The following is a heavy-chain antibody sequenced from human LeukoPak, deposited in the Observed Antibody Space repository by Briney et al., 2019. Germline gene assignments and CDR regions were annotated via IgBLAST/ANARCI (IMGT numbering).Heavy chain of an antibody. V-gene: IGHV4-59*01. CDR1: GGSISSYY. D-gene: IGHD2/OR15-2a*01. J-gene: IGHJ6*03. CDR3: ARGTFYYYYYTDV. CDR2: IYYSGST. Sequence: SETLSLTCTVSGGSISSYYWSWIRQPPGKGLEWIGYIYYSGSTNYNPSLKSRVTISVDTSKNQFSLKLSSVTAADTAVYYCARGTFYYYYYTDVWGKGTTVTVSS.